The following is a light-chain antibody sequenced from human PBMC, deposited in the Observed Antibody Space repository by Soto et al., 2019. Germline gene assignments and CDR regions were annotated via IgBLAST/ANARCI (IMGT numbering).Light chain of an antibody. CDR3: GTWDSSLTAGV. Sequence: QAVVTQPPSVSAAPGQTVTISCSGGSSNIGNNYVSWYQQVPGTAPKVLIYDNNYRPSGIPDRFSGSKSGTSATLVITGLQTGDEADYYCGTWDSSLTAGVIGGGTKLTVL. CDR1: SSNIGNNY. V-gene: IGLV1-51*01. J-gene: IGLJ2*01. CDR2: DNN.